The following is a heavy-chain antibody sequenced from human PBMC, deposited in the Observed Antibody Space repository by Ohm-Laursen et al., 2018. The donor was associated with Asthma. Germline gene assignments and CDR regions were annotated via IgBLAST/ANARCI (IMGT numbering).Heavy chain of an antibody. D-gene: IGHD4-23*01. V-gene: IGHV1-8*01. Sequence: GASVKVSCKASGYTFSSYDINWGRQATGQGLEWMGWMNPNSGTTGYAQKFQGRVTMTRNTSITTAYMELSSLRSDDTAVYYCARVGKGGNSGIDYWGLGTQVTVTS. CDR2: MNPNSGTT. CDR3: ARVGKGGNSGIDY. J-gene: IGHJ4*02. CDR1: GYTFSSYD.